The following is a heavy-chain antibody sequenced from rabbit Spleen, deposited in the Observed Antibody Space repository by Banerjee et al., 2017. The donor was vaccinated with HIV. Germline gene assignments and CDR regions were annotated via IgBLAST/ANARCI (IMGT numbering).Heavy chain of an antibody. V-gene: IGHV1S43*01. D-gene: IGHD4-1*01. CDR2: ISSSKGTT. CDR3: ARDLAGAIGWNFYL. CDR1: GFSFNNNYY. Sequence: QSLEESGGGLVQPEGSLTLTCTASGFSFNNNYYMCWVRQAPGKGLELIACISSSKGTTWYASWVNGRFTISRSTSLNTVTLQMTSLTVADTATYFCARDLAGAIGWNFYLWGQGTLVTVS. J-gene: IGHJ4*01.